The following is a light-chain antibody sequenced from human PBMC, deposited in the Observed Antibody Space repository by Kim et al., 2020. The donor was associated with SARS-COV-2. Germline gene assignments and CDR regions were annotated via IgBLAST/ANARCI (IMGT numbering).Light chain of an antibody. CDR1: SSDVGGYNS. Sequence: GQSITISCTGTSSDVGGYNSVSSYQQYPGKVPKLIIYDVSKRPSGVSNRFSGSKSANTASLIISGLQAEDEADYYCNSYTASRLCVFGTGTKVTVL. CDR2: DVS. J-gene: IGLJ1*01. V-gene: IGLV2-14*03. CDR3: NSYTASRLCV.